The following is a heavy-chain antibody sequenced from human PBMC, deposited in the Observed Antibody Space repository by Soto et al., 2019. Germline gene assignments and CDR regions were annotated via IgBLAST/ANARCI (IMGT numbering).Heavy chain of an antibody. V-gene: IGHV3-30*18. CDR1: GFSFSTYG. CDR3: AKDSGRYQKNATHI. CDR2: ISSDGSIE. J-gene: IGHJ3*02. D-gene: IGHD3-10*01. Sequence: PGGSLRLSCAASGFSFSTYGMHWVRQAPGKGLEWVALISSDGSIERYADSVKGRFTISRDNSGDTLDLQMNSLRAEDTAVYYCAKDSGRYQKNATHIWGQGTMVTVS.